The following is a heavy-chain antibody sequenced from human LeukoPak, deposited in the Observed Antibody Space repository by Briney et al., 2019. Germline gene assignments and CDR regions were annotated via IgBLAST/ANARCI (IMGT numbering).Heavy chain of an antibody. Sequence: GGSLRLSCAASGFTFSSYGMDWVRQAPGKGLEWVANIREDESEKNYVDSVKGRFTISRDNAWNSLYLQMNSLRPEDTAVYYCARKQWSPLNWGQGPLVTVSS. CDR2: IREDESEK. V-gene: IGHV3-7*01. CDR1: GFTFSSYG. J-gene: IGHJ4*02. D-gene: IGHD2-8*01. CDR3: ARKQWSPLN.